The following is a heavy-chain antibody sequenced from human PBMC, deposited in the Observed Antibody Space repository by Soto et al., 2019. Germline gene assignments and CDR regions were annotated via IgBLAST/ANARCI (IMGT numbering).Heavy chain of an antibody. J-gene: IGHJ4*02. CDR3: ARDVDSSGWLGHFDY. Sequence: EVQLVESGGGLVKPGGSLRLYCAASGFTFSPYSMNWVRQAPGKGLEWVSSISSSGSYIYYADSLKGRFTISRDNAKNTLFLQMNSLRDEDTVVYYCARDVDSSGWLGHFDYWGQGTLVTVSS. D-gene: IGHD6-19*01. CDR2: ISSSGSYI. V-gene: IGHV3-21*01. CDR1: GFTFSPYS.